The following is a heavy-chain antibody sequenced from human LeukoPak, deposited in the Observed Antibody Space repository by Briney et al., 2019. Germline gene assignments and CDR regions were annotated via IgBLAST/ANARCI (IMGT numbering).Heavy chain of an antibody. V-gene: IGHV3-23*01. J-gene: IGHJ6*02. CDR1: GFIFSNYA. CDR3: ARVFRYYYYGMDV. D-gene: IGHD3-10*02. Sequence: GGSLRLSCAASGFIFSNYAMSWVRQAPGKGLEWVSAIDSTGAYTWYADSVKGRFTISKDSSKTILYLQMNSLRAEDAAVYYCARVFRYYYYGMDVWGQGTTVTVSS. CDR2: IDSTGAYT.